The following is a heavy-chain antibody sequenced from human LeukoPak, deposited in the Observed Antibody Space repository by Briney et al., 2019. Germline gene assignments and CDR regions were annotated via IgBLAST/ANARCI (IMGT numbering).Heavy chain of an antibody. V-gene: IGHV3-7*01. CDR3: ARDLIRVSPPDY. D-gene: IGHD6-6*01. J-gene: IGHJ4*02. Sequence: GGSLRLSCAASGFTLSRHWMSWVRQAPGKGLEWVANIKEDGSQKYYVDAVKGRFTISRDNAKNSLYLQMNSLRDEDTAVYYCARDLIRVSPPDYWGQGTLVTVSS. CDR1: GFTLSRHW. CDR2: IKEDGSQK.